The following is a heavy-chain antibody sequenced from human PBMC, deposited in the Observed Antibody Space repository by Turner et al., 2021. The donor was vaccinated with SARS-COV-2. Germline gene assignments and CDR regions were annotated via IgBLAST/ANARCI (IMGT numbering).Heavy chain of an antibody. CDR1: GFTFSSYW. V-gene: IGHV3-7*03. CDR3: AREESGGFGAYGMDV. J-gene: IGHJ6*02. CDR2: IKQDGSEK. D-gene: IGHD2-15*01. Sequence: EVQLVESGGGLVQPGGSLRLSGAASGFTFSSYWMNWVRQAPGKGLEWVANIKQDGSEKYYVDSVKGRFTISRDNAKNSLYLQMNSLRAEDTAVYYCAREESGGFGAYGMDVWGQGTTVTVSS.